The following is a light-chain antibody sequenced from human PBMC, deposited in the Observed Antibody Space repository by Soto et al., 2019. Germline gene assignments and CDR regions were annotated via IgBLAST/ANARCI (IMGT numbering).Light chain of an antibody. CDR3: SSYTTTNTGV. CDR1: SSDVGHYNY. J-gene: IGLJ3*02. Sequence: QSVLTQAASVSGSPGQSITISCTGTSSDVGHYNYVSWYQHHPGKAPKLMIYEVTNRPSGVSDRFSGSRSANTAFLTISGLQAEDEAHYYCSSYTTTNTGVFGGGTKLTVL. CDR2: EVT. V-gene: IGLV2-14*01.